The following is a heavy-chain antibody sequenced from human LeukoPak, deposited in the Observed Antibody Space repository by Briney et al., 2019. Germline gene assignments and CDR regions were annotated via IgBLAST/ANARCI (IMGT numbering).Heavy chain of an antibody. D-gene: IGHD1-26*01. Sequence: GGSLRLSCAASGFTFDDYAMHWVRHAPGKGLEWVSGISWNSGSIGYADSVKGRFTISRDNAKNSLYLQMSSLRAEDTALYYCAKVRGGSYPGGLFDYWGQGTLVTVSS. CDR2: ISWNSGSI. V-gene: IGHV3-9*01. CDR3: AKVRGGSYPGGLFDY. CDR1: GFTFDDYA. J-gene: IGHJ4*02.